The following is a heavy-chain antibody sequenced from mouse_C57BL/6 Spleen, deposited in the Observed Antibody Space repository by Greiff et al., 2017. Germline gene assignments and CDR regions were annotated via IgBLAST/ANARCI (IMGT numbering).Heavy chain of an antibody. CDR2: IHPNSGST. D-gene: IGHD1-1*01. CDR3: ARAALREGYFDF. J-gene: IGHJ1*03. V-gene: IGHV1-64*01. Sequence: QVQLQQPGAELVKPGASVKLSCKASGYTFTSYWMHWVKQRPGQGLEWIGMIHPNSGSTNYNEKFKSKATLTVYKSSSTAYMQLSSLTSEDSAVYYCARAALREGYFDFWGTGTTVTVSS. CDR1: GYTFTSYW.